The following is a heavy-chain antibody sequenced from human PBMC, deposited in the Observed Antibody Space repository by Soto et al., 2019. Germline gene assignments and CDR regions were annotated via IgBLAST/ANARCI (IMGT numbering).Heavy chain of an antibody. J-gene: IGHJ4*02. V-gene: IGHV1-69*13. Sequence: GASVKVSCKASGDTFSSYAISWVRQAPGQGLEWMGGIIPIFGTANYAQKFQGRVTITADESTSTAYMELSSLRSEDTAVYYCARGNYYDSSGYYYVFFDYWGQGTLVTVSS. CDR2: IIPIFGTA. D-gene: IGHD3-22*01. CDR3: ARGNYYDSSGYYYVFFDY. CDR1: GDTFSSYA.